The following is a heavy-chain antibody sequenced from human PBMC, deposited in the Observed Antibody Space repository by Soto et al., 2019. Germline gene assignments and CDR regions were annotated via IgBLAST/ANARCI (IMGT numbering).Heavy chain of an antibody. CDR3: ARDDPYGGNSVY. J-gene: IGHJ4*02. D-gene: IGHD4-17*01. CDR2: IYYSGST. V-gene: IGHV4-61*01. Sequence: QVQLQESGPGLVKPSETLSLTCTVSGGSVSSGSYYWSWIRQPPGKGLEWIGYIYYSGSTNYNPSLKSRVTISVDTSKNQFSLKLSSVTAADTAVYYCARDDPYGGNSVYWGQGTLVTVSS. CDR1: GGSVSSGSYY.